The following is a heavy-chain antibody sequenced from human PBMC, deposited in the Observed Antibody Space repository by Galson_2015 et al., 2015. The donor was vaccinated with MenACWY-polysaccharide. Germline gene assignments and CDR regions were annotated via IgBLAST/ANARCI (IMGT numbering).Heavy chain of an antibody. CDR2: ISYDGSNK. V-gene: IGHV3-30*18. Sequence: SLRLSCAASGFSFSTYNIHWVRQAPGKGLEWVAVISYDGSNKYYADSVKGRFTISRDNSKNTLYLQMNSLRAEDTAVYYCAKGRQQLTRSTYYMDVWGKGTTVTVSS. CDR1: GFSFSTYN. J-gene: IGHJ6*03. CDR3: AKGRQQLTRSTYYMDV. D-gene: IGHD6-13*01.